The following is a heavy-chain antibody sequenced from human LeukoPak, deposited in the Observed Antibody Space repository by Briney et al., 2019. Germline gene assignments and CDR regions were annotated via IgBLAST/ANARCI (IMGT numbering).Heavy chain of an antibody. CDR1: RFTFSSYS. CDR3: ARGKMSDYYDSSGYDSLDY. D-gene: IGHD3-22*01. J-gene: IGHJ4*02. CDR2: ISSSSSYI. Sequence: GGSLRLSCAASRFTFSSYSMNWVRQAPGKGLEWVSSISSSSSYIYYADSVKGRFTISRDNAKNSLYLQMNSLRAEDTAVYYCARGKMSDYYDSSGYDSLDYWGQGTLVTVSS. V-gene: IGHV3-21*04.